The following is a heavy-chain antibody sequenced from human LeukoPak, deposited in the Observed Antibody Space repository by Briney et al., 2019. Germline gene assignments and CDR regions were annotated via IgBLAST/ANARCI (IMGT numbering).Heavy chain of an antibody. CDR3: GRGRLPTIGVVNPSYYFDY. J-gene: IGHJ4*02. Sequence: ASVKVSCKASGYTFTGYYIHWVRRAPGQGLEWMGWINPNSGGTNYAQKLQGRVTVTWDTSISTAYMDLSSLTSDDTAVYYCGRGRLPTIGVVNPSYYFDYWGQGTLVTVSS. CDR2: INPNSGGT. CDR1: GYTFTGYY. V-gene: IGHV1-2*02. D-gene: IGHD3-22*01.